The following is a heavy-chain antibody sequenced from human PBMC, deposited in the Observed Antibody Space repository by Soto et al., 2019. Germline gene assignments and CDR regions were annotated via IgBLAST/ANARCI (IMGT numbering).Heavy chain of an antibody. CDR3: ARVPWQLKYNWFDP. Sequence: QVQLQESGPGLVKPSQTLSLTCTVSGGSISSGGYYWSWIRQHPGKGLEWIGYIYYSGSTYYNPSLESRVTXSVXTXTNPFSLKLSSVTAADPAVYYCARVPWQLKYNWFDPWGQGTLVTVSS. CDR1: GGSISSGGYY. V-gene: IGHV4-31*03. D-gene: IGHD6-6*01. CDR2: IYYSGST. J-gene: IGHJ5*02.